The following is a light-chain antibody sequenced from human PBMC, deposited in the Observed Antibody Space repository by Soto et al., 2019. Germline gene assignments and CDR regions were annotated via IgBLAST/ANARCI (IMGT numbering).Light chain of an antibody. V-gene: IGLV2-14*01. CDR1: SSDIGAYDH. J-gene: IGLJ1*01. CDR2: SVS. CDR3: ISYTVSRSYV. Sequence: QSALTQPASVSGSPGQSITISCSGTSSDIGAYDHVAWFQQFPGKTPKLVIYSVSNRPSGVSYRFSGSKSGNTASLTISGLQADDEADYYCISYTVSRSYVFGPGSKVTV.